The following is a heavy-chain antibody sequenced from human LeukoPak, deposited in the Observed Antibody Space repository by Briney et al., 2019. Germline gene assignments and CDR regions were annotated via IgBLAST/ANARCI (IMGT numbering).Heavy chain of an antibody. CDR2: IYTSGST. V-gene: IGHV4-61*02. D-gene: IGHD4-17*01. CDR3: ARVKGTVTFTLTLIPVYYFDY. CDR1: GGSISSGSYY. J-gene: IGHJ4*02. Sequence: PSETLSLTCTVSGGSISSGSYYWSWIRQPAGKGLEWIGRIYTSGSTNYNPSLKSRVTISVDTSKNQFSLKLSSVTAADTAVYYCARVKGTVTFTLTLIPVYYFDYWGQGTLVTVSS.